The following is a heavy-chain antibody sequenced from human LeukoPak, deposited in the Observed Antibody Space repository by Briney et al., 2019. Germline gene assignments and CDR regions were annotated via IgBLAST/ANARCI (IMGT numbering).Heavy chain of an antibody. CDR1: GFTFSNSD. J-gene: IGHJ3*01. CDR2: ISASGGSA. CDR3: AKAGSYSDISVYPLASFDF. Sequence: SGXSLRLSCAASGFTFSNSDMNWVRQAPGKGLEWVSFISASGGSAHYADSVRGRFTISRDNSKKTLYLQMNSLRAEDTAVYYCAKAGSYSDISVYPLASFDFWGQGTMVTVSS. D-gene: IGHD3-22*01. V-gene: IGHV3-23*01.